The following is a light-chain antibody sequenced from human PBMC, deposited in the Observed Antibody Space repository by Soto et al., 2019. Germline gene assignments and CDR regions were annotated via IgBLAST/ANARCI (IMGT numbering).Light chain of an antibody. J-gene: IGKJ1*01. CDR3: KQSYSTQWT. V-gene: IGKV1-39*01. Sequence: DIQMTQSPSSLSASVVDRVTMTCHASRSISRFVSWYQQKPGTASNLLIYSASSLHIGVPSRFSGSGSGTDFTLTITNLQPEDFAVYYCKQSYSTQWTFGQGTKVDIK. CDR2: SAS. CDR1: RSISRF.